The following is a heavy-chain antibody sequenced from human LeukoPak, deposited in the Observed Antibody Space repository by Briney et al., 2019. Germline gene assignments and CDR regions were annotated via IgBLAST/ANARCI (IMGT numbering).Heavy chain of an antibody. CDR2: INPNSGGT. D-gene: IGHD3-10*01. V-gene: IGHV1-2*02. J-gene: IGHJ6*03. CDR1: GYTFTSYA. CDR3: ARAPYYGSGSYLHYYYMDV. Sequence: ASVKVSCKASGYTFTSYAMNWVRQAPGQELEWMGWINPNSGGTNYAQKFQGRVTMTRDTSISTAYMELSRLRSDDTAVYYCARAPYYGSGSYLHYYYMDVWGKGTTVTISS.